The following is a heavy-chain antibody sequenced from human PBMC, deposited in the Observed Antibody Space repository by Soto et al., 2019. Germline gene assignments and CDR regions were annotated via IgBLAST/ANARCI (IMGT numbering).Heavy chain of an antibody. CDR3: ARESIVGATRGWFDP. CDR2: IYYSGTT. J-gene: IGHJ5*02. CDR1: DDSITSNSYF. D-gene: IGHD1-26*01. Sequence: PSETLSLTCTVSDDSITSNSYFWAWIRRPPGKGLEWIGSIYYSGTTYYNPSLRSRVTISVDRSKNQFYLKLSSVTAADTAVYYFARESIVGATRGWFDPWGEGTLVTVSS. V-gene: IGHV4-39*02.